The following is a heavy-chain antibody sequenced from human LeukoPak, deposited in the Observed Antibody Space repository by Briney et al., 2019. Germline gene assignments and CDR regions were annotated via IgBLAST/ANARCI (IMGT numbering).Heavy chain of an antibody. Sequence: GGSLRLSCAAYGFTFITYWMHWVRQPPGKGLVWVSRINPDGSTTSYADSVKGRFTVSRDNAKNTLYLQMNSLRAEDTAVYYCARVSIGWYHFDYWGQGTLVTVSS. J-gene: IGHJ4*02. CDR2: INPDGSTT. D-gene: IGHD6-19*01. CDR3: ARVSIGWYHFDY. CDR1: GFTFITYW. V-gene: IGHV3-74*01.